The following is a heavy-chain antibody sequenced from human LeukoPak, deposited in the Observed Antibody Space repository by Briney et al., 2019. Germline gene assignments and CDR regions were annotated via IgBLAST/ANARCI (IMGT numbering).Heavy chain of an antibody. D-gene: IGHD2-2*01. Sequence: GRSLRLSCAASGFTFSSYGMHWVRQAPGKGLEWVAVISHDGSNKYYADSVKGRFTISRDNSKNTLYLQMNSLRAEDTAVYYCAKDLVPAAIGNYYYGMDVWGQGTTVTVSS. CDR3: AKDLVPAAIGNYYYGMDV. J-gene: IGHJ6*02. V-gene: IGHV3-30*18. CDR2: ISHDGSNK. CDR1: GFTFSSYG.